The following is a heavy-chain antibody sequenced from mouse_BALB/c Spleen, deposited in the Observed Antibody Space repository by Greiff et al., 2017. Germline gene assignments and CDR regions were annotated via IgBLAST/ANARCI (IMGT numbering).Heavy chain of an antibody. D-gene: IGHD1-1*01. CDR3: ARDRPLYYYGSSPYAMDY. V-gene: IGHV2-9*02. J-gene: IGHJ4*01. Sequence: VQLQESGPGLVAPSQTLSITCTVSGFSLTSYGVHWVRQPPGKGLEWLGVIWAGGSTNYNSALMSRLSISTDNSKSQVFLKMNSLQTDDTAMYYCARDRPLYYYGSSPYAMDYWGQGTSVTVSS. CDR2: IWAGGST. CDR1: GFSLTSYG.